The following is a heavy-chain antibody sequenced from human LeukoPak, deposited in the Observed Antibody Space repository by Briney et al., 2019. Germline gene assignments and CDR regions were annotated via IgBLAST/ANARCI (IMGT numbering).Heavy chain of an antibody. J-gene: IGHJ4*02. V-gene: IGHV4-31*03. D-gene: IGHD3-22*01. CDR2: IYYRGNA. Sequence: SETLSLTCTVSGGSINSGGYYWTWIRQHPGKGLEWIGYIYYRGNADYNPPLRSRVSISVDTSKNQFSLKLSSVTAADTAVYFCARDNYYDRKGFDNWGQGTLVTVSS. CDR1: GGSINSGGYY. CDR3: ARDNYYDRKGFDN.